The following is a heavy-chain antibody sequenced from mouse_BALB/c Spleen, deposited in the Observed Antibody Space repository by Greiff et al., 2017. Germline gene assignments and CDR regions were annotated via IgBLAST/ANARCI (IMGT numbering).Heavy chain of an antibody. Sequence: VKLVESGPGLVAPSQSLSITCTVSGFSLTSYGVHWVRQPPGKGLEWLGVIWAGGSTNYNSALMSRLSISKDNSKSQVFLKMNSLQTDDTAMYYCSRAPPYYGSSPWFAYWGQGTLVTVSA. J-gene: IGHJ3*01. CDR1: GFSLTSYG. CDR2: IWAGGST. D-gene: IGHD1-1*01. V-gene: IGHV2-9*02. CDR3: SRAPPYYGSSPWFAY.